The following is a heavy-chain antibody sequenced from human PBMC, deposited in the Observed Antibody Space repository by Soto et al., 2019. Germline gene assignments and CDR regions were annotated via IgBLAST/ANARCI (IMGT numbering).Heavy chain of an antibody. D-gene: IGHD6-13*01. J-gene: IGHJ4*02. CDR2: IIPILGIA. CDR1: GGTFSSYT. Sequence: QVQLVQSGAEVKKPGSSVKVSCKASGGTFSSYTISWVRQAPGQGLEWMGRIIPILGIANYAQKFQGRVTITADKAPSQGYMELSSLRSEDTAVYYCAGGFEGYSSSWYSPPTDYWGQGTLVTVSS. CDR3: AGGFEGYSSSWYSPPTDY. V-gene: IGHV1-69*02.